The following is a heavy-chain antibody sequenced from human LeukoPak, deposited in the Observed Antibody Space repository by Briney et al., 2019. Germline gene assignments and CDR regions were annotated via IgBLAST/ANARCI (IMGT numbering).Heavy chain of an antibody. CDR2: ISAYNGNT. V-gene: IGHV1-18*01. Sequence: ASVKVSCKASGYTFTSYVISWVRQAPGQGLEWMGWISAYNGNTNYAQKLQGRVTMTTDTSTSTAYMELRSLRSDDTAVYYCARDLGEGYYYDSSGYGYFDYWGQGTLVTVSS. D-gene: IGHD3-22*01. J-gene: IGHJ4*02. CDR1: GYTFTSYV. CDR3: ARDLGEGYYYDSSGYGYFDY.